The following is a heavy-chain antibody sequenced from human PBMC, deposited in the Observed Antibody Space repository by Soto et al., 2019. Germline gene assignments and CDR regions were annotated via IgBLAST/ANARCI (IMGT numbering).Heavy chain of an antibody. V-gene: IGHV3-30*18. CDR2: ISYDGSNK. J-gene: IGHJ3*02. CDR3: ANRPYIGEWTDAFDI. Sequence: QVQLVESGGGVFQPGRSLRLSCAPSGFIFSSYGMHWVRQAPGKGLEWVAVISYDGSNKYYADSVKGRCTISRHNSKNALYMQVNNLRAVEKAVNCCANRPYIGEWTDAFDIWGQGTLVTVSS. D-gene: IGHD3-3*01. CDR1: GFIFSSYG.